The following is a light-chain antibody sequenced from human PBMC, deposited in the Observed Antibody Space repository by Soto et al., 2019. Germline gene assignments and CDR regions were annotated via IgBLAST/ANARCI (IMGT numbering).Light chain of an antibody. CDR3: QQLNTDPVT. Sequence: SQLTQSPSSLSASVGDSVTITCRASQGVSRYLSWYQQKPGRAPILLISAASTLQSGVPARFSGSGSGTDFTLSITSLQPEDFATYYFQQLNTDPVTFGGGTKVDIK. CDR2: AAS. V-gene: IGKV1-9*01. J-gene: IGKJ4*01. CDR1: QGVSRY.